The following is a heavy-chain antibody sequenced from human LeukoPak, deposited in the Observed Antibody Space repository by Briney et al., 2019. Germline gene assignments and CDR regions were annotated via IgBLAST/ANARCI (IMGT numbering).Heavy chain of an antibody. CDR1: GGSISSSSYY. V-gene: IGHV4-39*01. CDR3: ARQTHSSGWYPYYYYYYYMDV. J-gene: IGHJ6*03. CDR2: IYYSGST. D-gene: IGHD6-19*01. Sequence: SETLSLTCTVSGGSISSSSYYWGWIRQPPGKGLEWIGSIYYSGSTYYNPSLKSRVTISVDTSKNQFSLKLSSVTAADTAVYYCARQTHSSGWYPYYYYYYYMDVWGKGTTVTISS.